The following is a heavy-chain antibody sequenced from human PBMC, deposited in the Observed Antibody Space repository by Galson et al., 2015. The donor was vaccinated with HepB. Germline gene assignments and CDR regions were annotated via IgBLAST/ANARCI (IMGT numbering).Heavy chain of an antibody. V-gene: IGHV1-18*01. D-gene: IGHD6-6*01. J-gene: IGHJ4*02. CDR3: ARDHIASRPGWFDY. CDR2: ISAYNGNT. CDR1: GSSFTTYG. Sequence: SVKVSCKASGSSFTTYGISWVRQVPGQGLEWMGWISAYNGNTNYAQKLQGRVTMTTDTATSTAYMELRSLKSDDTAIYYCARDHIASRPGWFDYWGQGTLVTVSS.